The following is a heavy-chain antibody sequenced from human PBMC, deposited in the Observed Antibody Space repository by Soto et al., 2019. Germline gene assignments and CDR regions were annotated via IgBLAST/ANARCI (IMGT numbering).Heavy chain of an antibody. V-gene: IGHV4-4*02. D-gene: IGHD5-18*01. J-gene: IGHJ6*02. Sequence: QVQLQESGPGLVKPSGTLSLTCAVSGGSISSSNWWSWVRQPPGKGLEWIGEIYHSGSTNYNPSLKSRLTISVDKSKNQFSLKLSSVTAADTAVYYCARIQLWFGELTYYYYYGMDVWGQGTTVTVSS. CDR1: GGSISSSNW. CDR2: IYHSGST. CDR3: ARIQLWFGELTYYYYYGMDV.